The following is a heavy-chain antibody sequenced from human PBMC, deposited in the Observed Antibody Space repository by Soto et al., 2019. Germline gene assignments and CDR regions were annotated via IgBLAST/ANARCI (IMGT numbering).Heavy chain of an antibody. D-gene: IGHD6-13*01. V-gene: IGHV4-4*02. J-gene: IGHJ4*02. CDR2: VYRTGST. CDR1: GGSISTSNW. CDR3: ARARATIAAAAIFDC. Sequence: QVQLQESGPGLVKPSGTLSLTCAVSGGSISTSNWWSWVRQPPGKGLEWIGEVYRTGSTNYNPSLESRVIVSVAKSKTQFSLKLTSVTAADTAVYYCARARATIAAAAIFDCWGQGTLVTVSS.